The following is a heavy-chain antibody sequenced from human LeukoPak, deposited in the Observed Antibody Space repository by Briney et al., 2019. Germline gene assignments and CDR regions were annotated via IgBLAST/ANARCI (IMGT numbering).Heavy chain of an antibody. CDR3: ARETYYGSGSTNYYYYYYMDV. J-gene: IGHJ6*03. D-gene: IGHD3-10*01. V-gene: IGHV4-34*01. CDR1: GGSFSGYY. Sequence: SETLSLTCAAYGGSFSGYYWSWIRQPPGKGLEWIGEINHSGSTNYNPSLKSRVTISVDTSKNQFSLKLSSVTAADTAVYCCARETYYGSGSTNYYYYYYMDVWGKGTTVTISS. CDR2: INHSGST.